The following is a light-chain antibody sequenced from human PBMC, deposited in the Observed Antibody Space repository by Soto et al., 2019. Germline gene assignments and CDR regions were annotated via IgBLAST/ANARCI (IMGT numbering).Light chain of an antibody. CDR2: DVN. Sequence: QSALTQPRSVSGSPGQSVAISCTGSSSDVGGSDYVSWYQQHPGKAPRLIIYDVNKRPSGVPDRFSGFKSGNTASLIISGLQAEDEADYYCCSCAGSPPFGGGTKLTV. J-gene: IGLJ2*01. V-gene: IGLV2-11*01. CDR3: CSCAGSPP. CDR1: SSDVGGSDY.